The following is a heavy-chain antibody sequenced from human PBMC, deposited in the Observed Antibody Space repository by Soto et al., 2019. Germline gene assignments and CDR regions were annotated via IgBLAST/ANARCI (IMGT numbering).Heavy chain of an antibody. CDR2: IDPSDSQT. Sequence: GESLKISCKGSGYSFAGFWITWVRQKPGKGLEWMGRIDPSDSQTYYSPSFRGHVTISVTKSITTVFLQWSSLRASDTAMYYCARQIYDSDTGPNFQYYFDSWGQGTPVTVSS. D-gene: IGHD3-22*01. CDR1: GYSFAGFW. J-gene: IGHJ4*02. CDR3: ARQIYDSDTGPNFQYYFDS. V-gene: IGHV5-10-1*01.